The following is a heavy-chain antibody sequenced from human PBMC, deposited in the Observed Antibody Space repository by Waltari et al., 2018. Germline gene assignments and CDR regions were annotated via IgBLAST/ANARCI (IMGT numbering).Heavy chain of an antibody. V-gene: IGHV4-4*02. J-gene: IGHJ6*02. CDR3: ARHKAPSYGMDV. Sequence: QVQLQESGPGLVKPSGTLSLTCAVSGGSISSSNWWSWIRQPPGKGLEWIGSIYHSGSTYYNPSLKGRVTISVDTSKNQCSLKLSSVTAADTAVYYCARHKAPSYGMDVWGQGTTVTVSS. CDR1: GGSISSSNW. CDR2: IYHSGST.